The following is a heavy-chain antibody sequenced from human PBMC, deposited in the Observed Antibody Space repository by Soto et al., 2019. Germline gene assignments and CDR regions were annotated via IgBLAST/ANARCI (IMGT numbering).Heavy chain of an antibody. Sequence: SETLSLTCAVSGGSFSGYFWTWIRQAPGKGLEWIGEITHSGGTNYNSSLKSRVMISVDTSKKQFSLILSSVTAADTAVYYCGRDRRFYHFWVGYKNEVPDGLAVGGQRTRVPVSS. J-gene: IGHJ6*02. CDR3: GRDRRFYHFWVGYKNEVPDGLAV. D-gene: IGHD3-3*02. CDR2: ITHSGGT. CDR1: GGSFSGYF. V-gene: IGHV4-34*01.